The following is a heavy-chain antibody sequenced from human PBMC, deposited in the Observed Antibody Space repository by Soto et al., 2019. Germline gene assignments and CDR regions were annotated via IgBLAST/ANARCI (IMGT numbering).Heavy chain of an antibody. CDR1: GYTFTSYG. D-gene: IGHD4-17*01. J-gene: IGHJ6*02. V-gene: IGHV1-18*04. CDR2: ISAYNGNT. Sequence: GASVKVSCKASGYTFTSYGVSWVRQAPGQGLEWMGWISAYNGNTNYAQKLQGRVTMTTDTSTSTAYMELRSLRSDDTAVYYCARGNYGDYYYYYYGMDVWGQGTTVTVSS. CDR3: ARGNYGDYYYYYYGMDV.